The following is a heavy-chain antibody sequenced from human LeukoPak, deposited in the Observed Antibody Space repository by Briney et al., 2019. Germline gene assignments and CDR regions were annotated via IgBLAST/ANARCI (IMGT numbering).Heavy chain of an antibody. Sequence: GGSLRLSCAASGFTFSSYAMSWVRQAPGKGLEWVSAISGSGGSTYYADSVKDRFTISRDNSKNTLYLQMNSLRAEDTAVYYCAKNLPLALLPSRYYYGMDVWGQGTTVTVSS. CDR2: ISGSGGST. CDR1: GFTFSSYA. D-gene: IGHD2-15*01. J-gene: IGHJ6*02. CDR3: AKNLPLALLPSRYYYGMDV. V-gene: IGHV3-23*01.